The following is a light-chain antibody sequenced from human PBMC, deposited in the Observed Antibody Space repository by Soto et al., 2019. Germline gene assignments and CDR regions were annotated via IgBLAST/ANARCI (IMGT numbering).Light chain of an antibody. Sequence: QSVLTQPVSVSGSPGQSITISCTATSSDIGFYNYVSWYQQHPGDAPQLIIYEVAKRPSGVSSRFSGSKSGNTASLTISGLQAEDEADYLCSSYTSTSPLDVFGTGTKVTVL. V-gene: IGLV2-14*01. J-gene: IGLJ1*01. CDR1: SSDIGFYNY. CDR3: SSYTSTSPLDV. CDR2: EVA.